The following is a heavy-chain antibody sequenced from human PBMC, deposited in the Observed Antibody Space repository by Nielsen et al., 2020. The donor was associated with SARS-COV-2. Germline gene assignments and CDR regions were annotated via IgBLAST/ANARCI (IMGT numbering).Heavy chain of an antibody. CDR1: GYTFTGYY. CDR2: INPNSGGT. Sequence: ASVKVSCKASGYTFTGYYMHWVRQAPGQGLEWMGRINPNSGGTNYAQKFQGRVTMTRDTSISTAYMELSRLRSEDTAVYYCARDRMATITVSGWGDWFDPWGQGTLVTVSS. CDR3: ARDRMATITVSGWGDWFDP. J-gene: IGHJ5*02. D-gene: IGHD5-24*01. V-gene: IGHV1-2*06.